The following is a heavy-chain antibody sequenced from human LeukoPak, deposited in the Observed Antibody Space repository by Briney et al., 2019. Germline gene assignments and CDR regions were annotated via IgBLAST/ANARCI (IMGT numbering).Heavy chain of an antibody. CDR1: GFTFSTYN. D-gene: IGHD5-18*01. CDR3: ARDGYGYSYFDY. J-gene: IGHJ4*02. V-gene: IGHV3-21*04. CDR2: ITTSSSYM. Sequence: GGSLRLSCAASGFTFSTYNMNWVRRNPGKGLEWVSSITTSSSYMFYADSVKGRFTISRDNAKNSLYLQMNSQRAEDTAEYYCARDGYGYSYFDYWGQGTLVTVSS.